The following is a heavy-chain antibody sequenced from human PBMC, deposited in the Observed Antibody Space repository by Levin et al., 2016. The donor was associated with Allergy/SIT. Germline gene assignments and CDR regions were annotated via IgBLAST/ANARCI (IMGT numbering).Heavy chain of an antibody. V-gene: IGHV4-39*01. CDR1: GDSINSNQYY. D-gene: IGHD6-19*01. CDR3: ARLVAMAGSPYFDY. CDR2: IYFSGTI. Sequence: SETLSLTCTVSGDSINSNQYYWGWIRQPPGKGLEWIGNIYFSGTIYYNSSLKSRVTLSIDTSKNQFSLKMTSVTATDTAVYYCARLVAMAGSPYFDYWGQGIQVTVSS. J-gene: IGHJ4*02.